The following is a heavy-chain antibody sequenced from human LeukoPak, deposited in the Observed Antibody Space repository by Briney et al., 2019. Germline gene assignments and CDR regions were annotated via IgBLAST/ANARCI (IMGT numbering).Heavy chain of an antibody. Sequence: PGGSLRLSCAASGFTFSNYNMNWVRQAPGKGLEWVSYISSSDSTIYYADSVRGRFTISRDNAKDSLYLQMNSLTDEDTAIYYCARDPSYDSSGYYQGGFDYWGQGTLVTVSS. CDR1: GFTFSNYN. CDR3: ARDPSYDSSGYYQGGFDY. J-gene: IGHJ4*02. D-gene: IGHD3-22*01. CDR2: ISSSDSTI. V-gene: IGHV3-48*02.